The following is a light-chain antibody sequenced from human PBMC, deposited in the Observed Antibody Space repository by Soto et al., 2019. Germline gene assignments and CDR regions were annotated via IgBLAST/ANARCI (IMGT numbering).Light chain of an antibody. Sequence: RVMTQSQVTLSVSPGERVTLSCRASQAISNNLAWYQQKPGQAPRLLIFDASTRATGIPARFSGSGSGTECTLTISSLQSEDFAVYYCQQANDWPQTFGQGTRV. V-gene: IGKV3-15*01. CDR1: QAISNN. CDR3: QQANDWPQT. J-gene: IGKJ1*01. CDR2: DAS.